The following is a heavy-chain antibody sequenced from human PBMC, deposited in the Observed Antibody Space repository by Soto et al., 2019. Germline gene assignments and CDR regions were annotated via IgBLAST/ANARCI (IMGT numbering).Heavy chain of an antibody. CDR2: TFHSGIT. Sequence: QVRLQESGPRLVRPSGALSLTCAVSGASITSIDWWSWVRQPPGKGLEWIGETFHSGITNYNPSLKSRVTISVDKSRNQFSLRMTSLTAADTAVYFCARERRDISHRLGGSHFDSWGPGNLVIVSS. CDR3: ARERRDISHRLGGSHFDS. V-gene: IGHV4-4*02. J-gene: IGHJ4*02. CDR1: GASITSIDW. D-gene: IGHD3-16*01.